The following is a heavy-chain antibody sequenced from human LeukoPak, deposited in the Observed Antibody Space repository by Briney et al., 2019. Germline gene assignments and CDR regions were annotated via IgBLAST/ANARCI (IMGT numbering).Heavy chain of an antibody. Sequence: SETLSLTCTVSGGSISSGGYYWSWIRQHPGKGLEWIGYIYYSGSTYYNPSLKSRVTISVDTSKNRFSLKLSSVTAADTAVYYCASQVWHYYYGMDVWGQGTTVTVSS. J-gene: IGHJ6*02. CDR1: GGSISSGGYY. V-gene: IGHV4-31*03. CDR3: ASQVWHYYYGMDV. D-gene: IGHD2-8*01. CDR2: IYYSGST.